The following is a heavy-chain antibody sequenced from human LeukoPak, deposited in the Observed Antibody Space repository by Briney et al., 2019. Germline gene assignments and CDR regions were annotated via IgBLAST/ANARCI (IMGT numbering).Heavy chain of an antibody. CDR2: IYYSGST. J-gene: IGHJ4*02. Sequence: PSETLSLTCTVSGGSLSSSSYYWGWIRQPPGKGREWIGSIYYSGSTYYNTSLKSRVTISVDTSKNQFSLKLSSVTAADTAVYYCARQNGGDIVVVPAAPGEFDYWGQGTLVTVSS. CDR1: GGSLSSSSYY. D-gene: IGHD2-2*01. CDR3: ARQNGGDIVVVPAAPGEFDY. V-gene: IGHV4-39*01.